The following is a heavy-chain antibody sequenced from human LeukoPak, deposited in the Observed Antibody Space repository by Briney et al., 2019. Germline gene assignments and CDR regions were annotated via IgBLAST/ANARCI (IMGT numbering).Heavy chain of an antibody. CDR1: GFTFSSYW. CDR3: ARDVRPDY. V-gene: IGHV3-7*04. J-gene: IGHJ4*02. Sequence: GGSLRLSCAASGFTFSSYWMSWVRQAPGEGLEWVANIKQDGTEKYYMDSVRGRFSISRDNAKNSLYLQMNALRAEDTAVYYCARDVRPDYWGQGTLVTVST. CDR2: IKQDGTEK. D-gene: IGHD6-6*01.